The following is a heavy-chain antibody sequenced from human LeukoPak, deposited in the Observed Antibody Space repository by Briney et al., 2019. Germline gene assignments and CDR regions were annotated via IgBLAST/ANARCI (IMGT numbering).Heavy chain of an antibody. CDR2: NYPGDSEA. J-gene: IGHJ3*01. D-gene: IGHD6-19*01. CDR3: ARCKAVAGTINAFDF. V-gene: IGHV5-51*01. CDR1: GYSFTSYW. Sequence: GESLKISCKGSGYSFTSYWIGWVRQMPGKDLEWKGINYPGDSEARYSPSFQGQVTISVDKSINTAYLQWSSLKASDTAMYYCARCKAVAGTINAFDFWGQGAMVTVSS.